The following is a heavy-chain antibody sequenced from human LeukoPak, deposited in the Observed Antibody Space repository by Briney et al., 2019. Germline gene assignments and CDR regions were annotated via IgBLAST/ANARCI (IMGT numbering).Heavy chain of an antibody. J-gene: IGHJ4*02. Sequence: PGGSLRLSCAASGFTFNNYAMNGVRQAPGKGLEWVSSVSQSGDNTHYADSVKGRFTISRDNSQNTLYLQMNSLIAEDTAGYYCANHWVGCWGQGVLVSVS. CDR2: VSQSGDNT. CDR1: GFTFNNYA. CDR3: ANHWVGC. D-gene: IGHD3-16*01. V-gene: IGHV3-23*01.